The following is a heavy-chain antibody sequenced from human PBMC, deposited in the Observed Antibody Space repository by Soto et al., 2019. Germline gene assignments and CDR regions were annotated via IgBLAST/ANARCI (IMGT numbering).Heavy chain of an antibody. Sequence: GGSLRLSCAASGFTFSSYGMHWVRQAPGKGLEWVAVISYDGSNKYYADSVKGRFTISRDNSKNTLYLQMNSLRAEDTAVYYCSQLFSHWGQGTLVTVSS. V-gene: IGHV3-30*03. CDR3: SQLFSH. J-gene: IGHJ4*02. CDR1: GFTFSSYG. CDR2: ISYDGSNK. D-gene: IGHD3-3*02.